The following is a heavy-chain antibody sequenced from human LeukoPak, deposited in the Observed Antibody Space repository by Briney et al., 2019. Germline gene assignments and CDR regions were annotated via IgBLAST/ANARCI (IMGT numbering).Heavy chain of an antibody. Sequence: PSETLSLTCTVSGGSISSSSYYWGWIRQPPGKGLEWIGSIYYSGSAYYNPSLKSRVTISVDTSKNQLSLKLTSVTAADTAVYYCARGWFGEFSLGYWGQGTLVTVSS. CDR1: GGSISSSSYY. CDR3: ARGWFGEFSLGY. CDR2: IYYSGSA. V-gene: IGHV4-39*01. J-gene: IGHJ4*01. D-gene: IGHD3-10*01.